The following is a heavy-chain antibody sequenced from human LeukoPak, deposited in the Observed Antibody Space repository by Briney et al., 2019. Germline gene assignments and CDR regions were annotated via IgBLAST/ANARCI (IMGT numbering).Heavy chain of an antibody. D-gene: IGHD3-10*01. CDR3: ATGGAGRITMVRGLSYYYMDV. CDR1: GGTFSSYA. CDR2: IIPIFGTA. Sequence: GASVKVSCKASGGTFSSYAISWVRQAPGQGLEWMGGIIPIFGTANYAQKFQGRVTITADKSTSTAYMELSSLRSEDTAVYYCATGGAGRITMVRGLSYYYMDVWGKGTTVTVSS. J-gene: IGHJ6*03. V-gene: IGHV1-69*06.